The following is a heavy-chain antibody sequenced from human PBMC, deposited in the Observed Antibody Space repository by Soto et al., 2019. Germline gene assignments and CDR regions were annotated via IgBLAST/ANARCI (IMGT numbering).Heavy chain of an antibody. CDR3: ARDPTSWNYGGFDY. D-gene: IGHD1-7*01. V-gene: IGHV3-33*01. CDR1: GFTFSSYG. J-gene: IGHJ4*02. Sequence: GGSLRLSCAASGFTFSSYGMHWVRQAPGKGLEWVAVIWYDGSNKYYADSVKGRFTISRDNSKNTLYLQMNSLRAEDTAVYYCARDPTSWNYGGFDYWGQGTLVTVSS. CDR2: IWYDGSNK.